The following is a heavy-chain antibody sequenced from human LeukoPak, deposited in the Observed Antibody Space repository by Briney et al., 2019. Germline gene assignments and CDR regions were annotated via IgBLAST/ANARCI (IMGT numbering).Heavy chain of an antibody. Sequence: ASVKVSCKASGGTFSSYAISWARQAPGQGLEWMGRIIPIFGIANYAQKFQGRVTITADKSTSTAYMELSSLRPEDTAVYYCASLDRQLANYFDYWGQGTLVTVSS. CDR1: GGTFSSYA. CDR3: ASLDRQLANYFDY. CDR2: IIPIFGIA. J-gene: IGHJ4*02. V-gene: IGHV1-69*04. D-gene: IGHD6-13*01.